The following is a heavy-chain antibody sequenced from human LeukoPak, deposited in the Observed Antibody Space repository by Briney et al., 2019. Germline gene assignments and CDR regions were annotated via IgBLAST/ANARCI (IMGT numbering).Heavy chain of an antibody. D-gene: IGHD5-24*01. J-gene: IGHJ4*02. CDR2: INLKSGGT. CDR1: AYTFTGYY. Sequence: ASVKVSCKASAYTFTGYYMHWVRQAPGQGLEWMGWINLKSGGTNYAQKFQGRVTMTRDMSTSTVYMELSSLRSEDTAVYYCARDPDGMATIFDYWGQGTLVTVSS. V-gene: IGHV1-2*02. CDR3: ARDPDGMATIFDY.